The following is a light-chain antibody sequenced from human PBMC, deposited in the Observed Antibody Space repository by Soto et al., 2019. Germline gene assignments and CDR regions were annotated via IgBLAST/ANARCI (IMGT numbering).Light chain of an antibody. CDR3: CSYAGRYTYV. Sequence: QSVPTQPRSVSGSPGQSVTISCTGTSNDVGGYNYVSWYQQHPAKAPKVMIYDVTERPSGVPDRFSGSTSGNTASLTISGLQAEDEADYYCCSYAGRYTYVFGTGTKVTVL. J-gene: IGLJ1*01. V-gene: IGLV2-11*01. CDR1: SNDVGGYNY. CDR2: DVT.